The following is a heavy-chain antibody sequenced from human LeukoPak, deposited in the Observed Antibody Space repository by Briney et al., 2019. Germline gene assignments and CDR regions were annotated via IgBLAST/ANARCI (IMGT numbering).Heavy chain of an antibody. D-gene: IGHD6-19*01. J-gene: IGHJ4*02. CDR1: GGSISGSNYY. Sequence: SETLSLTCTVSGGSISGSNYYWGWIRQPPGKGLEWLGSIYYSGSTYYNPSLKSRVTIFVDTSKNQFSLKVRSVTAADTAVYYCARQQWLDGAYYFDYWGQGTLVTVSS. CDR2: IYYSGST. CDR3: ARQQWLDGAYYFDY. V-gene: IGHV4-39*01.